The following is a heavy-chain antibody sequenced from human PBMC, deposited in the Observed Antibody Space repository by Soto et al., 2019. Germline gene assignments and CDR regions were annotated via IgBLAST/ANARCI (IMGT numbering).Heavy chain of an antibody. Sequence: QVQLVQSGAEVKKPGASVKVSCKASGYTLINNYGISWVRQAPGQGLEWMGWINSYNGVTNNARNFRDRVTMTTDASTTTAYMELRSLTSDDTAVYYCARDRQNYGSLDYWGQGTLVTVSS. CDR3: ARDRQNYGSLDY. D-gene: IGHD4-17*01. J-gene: IGHJ4*02. CDR1: GYTLINNYG. V-gene: IGHV1-18*01. CDR2: INSYNGVT.